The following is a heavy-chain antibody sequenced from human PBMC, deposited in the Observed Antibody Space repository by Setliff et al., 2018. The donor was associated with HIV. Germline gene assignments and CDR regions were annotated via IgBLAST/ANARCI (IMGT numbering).Heavy chain of an antibody. CDR3: ARPNYYDSSGSFDY. CDR1: GFTFDDYG. CDR2: INWNGGST. V-gene: IGHV3-20*04. J-gene: IGHJ4*02. Sequence: GGSLRLSCAASGFTFDDYGMSWVRQAPGKGLEWVSGINWNGGSTGYADFVKGRFTISRDDAKNSLYLQMNSLRAEDTAVYYCARPNYYDSSGSFDYWGQGTLVTVSS. D-gene: IGHD3-22*01.